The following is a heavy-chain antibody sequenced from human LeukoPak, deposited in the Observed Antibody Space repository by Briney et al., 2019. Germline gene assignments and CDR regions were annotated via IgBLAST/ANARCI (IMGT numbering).Heavy chain of an antibody. Sequence: SVKVSCKASGGTCNSYAISWVRQAPGQGLEWMGGIIPIFGTANYAQKFQGRVTITADESTSTAYMELSSLRSEDTAVYYCARGVSSSWDAFDIWGQGTMVTVSS. CDR1: GGTCNSYA. V-gene: IGHV1-69*13. D-gene: IGHD6-13*01. CDR2: IIPIFGTA. J-gene: IGHJ3*02. CDR3: ARGVSSSWDAFDI.